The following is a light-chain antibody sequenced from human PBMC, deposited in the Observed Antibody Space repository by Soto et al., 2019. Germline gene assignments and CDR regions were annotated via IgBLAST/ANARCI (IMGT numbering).Light chain of an antibody. CDR3: QQYGTSPQT. V-gene: IGKV3-20*01. CDR2: GSL. CDR1: QTVRTNY. J-gene: IGKJ1*01. Sequence: EIVLTQSPGILSLSPRESATLSCRASQTVRTNYLAWYQQRPGQAPRLLIYGSLHRATGIPDRFSGSGSGTDFTLTISRLEPGDFAAYYCQQYGTSPQTFGQGTKVDIK.